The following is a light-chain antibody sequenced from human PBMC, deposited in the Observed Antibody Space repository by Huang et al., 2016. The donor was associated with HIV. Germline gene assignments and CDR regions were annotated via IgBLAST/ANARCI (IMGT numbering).Light chain of an antibody. CDR3: QHYNNWPPLVT. J-gene: IGKJ4*01. V-gene: IGKV3-15*01. CDR1: QSININ. CDR2: GAS. Sequence: EMVRTQSPATLSVSQGERATVSCRASQSININLAWYKQKPGQAPRPLVYGASTRATGIPARFRGSGSGTEFTLTISSLQSEDFAFYYCQHYNNWPPLVTFGGGTKVEIK.